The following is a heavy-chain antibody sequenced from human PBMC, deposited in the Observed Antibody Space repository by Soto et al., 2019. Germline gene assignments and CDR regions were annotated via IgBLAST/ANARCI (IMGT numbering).Heavy chain of an antibody. CDR1: GGTFSSYA. Sequence: QVQLVQSGAEVKKPGSSVKVSCKASGGTFSSYAISWVRQAPGQGLEWMGGIIPIFGTANYAQKFQGRVTITADESTSTAYMELSSLRSEETAVYYCASKGEQWLARRRRDYYGMDVWGQGTTVTVSS. D-gene: IGHD6-19*01. CDR3: ASKGEQWLARRRRDYYGMDV. CDR2: IIPIFGTA. V-gene: IGHV1-69*01. J-gene: IGHJ6*02.